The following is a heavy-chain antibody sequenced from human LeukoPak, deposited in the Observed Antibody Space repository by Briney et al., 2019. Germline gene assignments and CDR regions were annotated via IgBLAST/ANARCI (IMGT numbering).Heavy chain of an antibody. CDR2: ISSSGSTI. V-gene: IGHV3-11*01. Sequence: PGGSLRLSCAASGFTFSDYYMSWIRQAPGKGQEWVSYISSSGSTIYYADSVKGRFTISRDNAKNSLYLQMNSLRAEDTAVYYCARSTFGELLDYYGMDVWGQGTTVTVSS. J-gene: IGHJ6*02. CDR1: GFTFSDYY. D-gene: IGHD3-10*01. CDR3: ARSTFGELLDYYGMDV.